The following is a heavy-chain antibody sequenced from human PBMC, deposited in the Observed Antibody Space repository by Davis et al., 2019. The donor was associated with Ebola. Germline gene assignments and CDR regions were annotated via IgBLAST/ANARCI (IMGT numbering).Heavy chain of an antibody. CDR2: IKQDGSEK. Sequence: ESLKTSCAASGFSFRTYWISWVRQAPGKGLEWVANIKQDGSEKYYVDSVKGRFTISRDNAKNSLYLQMDSLRAEDTAVYTCARGGSFDPWGQGTLVIVSS. CDR1: GFSFRTYW. V-gene: IGHV3-7*04. CDR3: ARGGSFDP. D-gene: IGHD2-15*01. J-gene: IGHJ5*02.